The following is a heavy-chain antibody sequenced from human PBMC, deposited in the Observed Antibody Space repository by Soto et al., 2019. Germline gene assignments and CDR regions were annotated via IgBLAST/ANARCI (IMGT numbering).Heavy chain of an antibody. V-gene: IGHV1-3*01. CDR2: INAGNGNT. CDR3: ARDRRHCTKGVCYYYCMDV. J-gene: IGHJ6*02. D-gene: IGHD2-8*01. Sequence: QVQLVQSGAEVKKPGASVKVSCKASGYTFTSYAMHWVRQAPGQRLEWMGWINAGNGNTKYSQKFQGRVTITRDTSASTDYMELSSLRSEETAVYYCARDRRHCTKGVCYYYCMDVCGQWATVTV. CDR1: GYTFTSYA.